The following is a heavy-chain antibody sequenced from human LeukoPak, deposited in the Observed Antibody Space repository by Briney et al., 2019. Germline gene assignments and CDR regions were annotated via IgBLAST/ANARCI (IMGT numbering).Heavy chain of an antibody. V-gene: IGHV4-30-2*01. CDR1: GGSIRSSYYY. D-gene: IGHD2/OR15-2a*01. CDR2: IYHSGST. CDR3: ARGDYFFDY. J-gene: IGHJ4*02. Sequence: SEALSLTCTVSGGSIRSSYYYWGWIRQPPGKGLEWIGYIYHSGSTYYNPSLKSRVTISVDRSKNQFSLKLSSVTAADTAVYYCARGDYFFDYWGQGTLVTVSS.